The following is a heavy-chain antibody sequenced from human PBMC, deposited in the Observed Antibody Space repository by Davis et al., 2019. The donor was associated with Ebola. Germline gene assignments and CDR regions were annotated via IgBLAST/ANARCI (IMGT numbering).Heavy chain of an antibody. CDR1: GYTFTSYA. V-gene: IGHV1-3*01. CDR3: ERETGDGGGMDV. D-gene: IGHD7-27*01. J-gene: IGHJ6*04. CDR2: INAGNGNT. Sequence: AASVKVSCKASGYTFTSYAMHWVRQAPGQRLEWMGWINAGNGNTKYSQKFQGRVTMTRDTSTSTVYMERSSLRSEDTAVYYCERETGDGGGMDVWGKGTTVTVSS.